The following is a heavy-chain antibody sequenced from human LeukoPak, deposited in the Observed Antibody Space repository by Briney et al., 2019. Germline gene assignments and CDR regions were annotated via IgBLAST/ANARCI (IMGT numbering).Heavy chain of an antibody. CDR1: GFTFSSYG. CDR2: ISYDGSNK. D-gene: IGHD3-9*01. CDR3: AKDTARRRYFDWLFLGMDV. J-gene: IGHJ6*02. Sequence: GGSLRLSCAASGFTFSSYGMHWVRQAPGKGLEWVAVISYDGSNKYYADSVKGRFTISRDNSKNTLYLQMNSLRAEDTAVYYCAKDTARRRYFDWLFLGMDVWGQGTTVTVSS. V-gene: IGHV3-30*18.